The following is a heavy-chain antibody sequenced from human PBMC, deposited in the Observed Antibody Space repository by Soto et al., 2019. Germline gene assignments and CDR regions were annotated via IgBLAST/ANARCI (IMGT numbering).Heavy chain of an antibody. CDR2: IYHSGSI. CDR1: GDPISSSHW. J-gene: IGHJ4*01. V-gene: IGHV4-4*02. D-gene: IGHD1-26*01. CDR3: ATSQLGEYFDY. Sequence: SETLSLTCAVSGDPISSSHWWSWVRQTPGKGLEWIGEIYHSGSINYNPSLKSRVIISADRSKNQFSLRLSSVTAADTAVYYCATSQLGEYFDYWGHGTLVTVSS.